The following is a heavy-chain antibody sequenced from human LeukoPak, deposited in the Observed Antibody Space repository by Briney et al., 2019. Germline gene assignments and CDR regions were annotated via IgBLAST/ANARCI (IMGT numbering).Heavy chain of an antibody. D-gene: IGHD6-19*01. Sequence: GASVKVSCKASGYTFTSYGISWVRQAPGQGLEWMGWISAYNGNTNYAQKLQGRVTMTTDTSTSTAYMELRSLRSDDTAVYYCARDHGSGWYYYYYGMDVWGQGTTVTVSS. CDR3: ARDHGSGWYYYYYGMDV. J-gene: IGHJ6*02. CDR1: GYTFTSYG. V-gene: IGHV1-18*01. CDR2: ISAYNGNT.